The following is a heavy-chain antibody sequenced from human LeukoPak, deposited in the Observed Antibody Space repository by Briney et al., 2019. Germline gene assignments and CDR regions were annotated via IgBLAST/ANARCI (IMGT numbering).Heavy chain of an antibody. J-gene: IGHJ4*02. CDR2: ISGSGGST. V-gene: IGHV3-23*01. Sequence: GGSLRLSCAASGFTFSSYAMSWVRQAPGKGLEWVSTISGSGGSTYYADSVRGRFTISRDNSKNTLYLQMNSLRAEDTAVYYCARHRSSWLIDYWGQGTLVTVSS. CDR1: GFTFSSYA. D-gene: IGHD6-6*01. CDR3: ARHRSSWLIDY.